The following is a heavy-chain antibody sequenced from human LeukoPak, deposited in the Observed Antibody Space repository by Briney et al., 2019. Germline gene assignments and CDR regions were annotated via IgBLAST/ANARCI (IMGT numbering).Heavy chain of an antibody. CDR1: GGSISSSSYY. CDR2: IYYSGST. J-gene: IGHJ4*02. CDR3: ARVISSSWSFLFDY. V-gene: IGHV4-39*07. D-gene: IGHD6-13*01. Sequence: SETLSLTCTVSGGSISSSSYYWGWIRQPPGKGLEWIGSIYYSGSTYYNPSLKSRVTISVDTSKNQFSLKLSSVTAADTAVYYCARVISSSWSFLFDYWGQGTLVTVSS.